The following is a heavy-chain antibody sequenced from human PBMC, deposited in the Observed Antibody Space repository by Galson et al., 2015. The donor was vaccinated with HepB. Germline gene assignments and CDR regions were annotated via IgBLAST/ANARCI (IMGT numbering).Heavy chain of an antibody. V-gene: IGHV3-23*01. J-gene: IGHJ5*02. CDR2: ISGSGGST. CDR1: GFTFSSYA. Sequence: SLRLSCAASGFTFSSYAMSWVRQAPGKGLEWVSTISGSGGSTYYADSVKGRFTISRDNSKNTLYLQMNSLRAEDTAVYYCAKGHDYGPNWFDPWGQGTLVTVSS. D-gene: IGHD4-17*01. CDR3: AKGHDYGPNWFDP.